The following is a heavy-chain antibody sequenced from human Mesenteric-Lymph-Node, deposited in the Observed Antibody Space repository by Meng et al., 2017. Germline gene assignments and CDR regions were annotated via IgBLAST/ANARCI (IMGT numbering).Heavy chain of an antibody. Sequence: ADLLKPSGTLPLPWGVYGASFPAYNCTWFRQARGKRPEWIGEATHSGGTTYNLCRASGVSISVDKPKKQFSLTLNSVTAADTAVYYCAKGRANYFGSKHNYFDSSGQGTLVTVSS. CDR3: AKGRANYFGSKHNYFDS. D-gene: IGHD3-10*01. J-gene: IGHJ5*01. CDR2: ATHSGGT. CDR1: GASFPAYN. V-gene: IGHV4-34*01.